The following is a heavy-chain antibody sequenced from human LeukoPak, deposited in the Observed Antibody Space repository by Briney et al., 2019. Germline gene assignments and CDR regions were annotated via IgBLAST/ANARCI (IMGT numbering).Heavy chain of an antibody. CDR1: GGSISRYY. CDR2: IYYTGSP. CDR3: ARAAYSSGYYYFDY. Sequence: SETLSLTCTVSGGSISRYYWSWIRQPPGMGLEWLGYIYYTGSPNNNPSLKSRVTISIDTSQNQFSLKLSSVTAADTAVYYCARAAYSSGYYYFDYWGQGTLVTVSS. J-gene: IGHJ4*02. V-gene: IGHV4-59*01. D-gene: IGHD6-19*01.